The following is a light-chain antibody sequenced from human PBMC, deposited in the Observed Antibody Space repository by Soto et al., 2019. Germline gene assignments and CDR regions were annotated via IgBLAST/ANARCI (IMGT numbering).Light chain of an antibody. CDR1: SGDFGNYNY. CDR3: NSYTNTNTLPV. V-gene: IGLV2-14*01. Sequence: QSVLTQPASVSGSPGQSITISCTGASGDFGNYNYVSWYQQHPGKAPQLLIFGVTNRPSGVSNRFSGSKSDNTASLTISGLQADDEAEYYCNSYTNTNTLPVFGTGTKVTVL. J-gene: IGLJ1*01. CDR2: GVT.